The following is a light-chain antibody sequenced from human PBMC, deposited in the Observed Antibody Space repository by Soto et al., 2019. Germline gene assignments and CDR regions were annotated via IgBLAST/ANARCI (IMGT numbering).Light chain of an antibody. CDR1: SSNIGAGHD. Sequence: QSVLTQPPSVSGAPGRRVTMSCSGTSSNIGAGHDVHWYQQFPGTAPKVLIYANDNRPSGVPDRFSGSRSGTSASLAITGLQAEDEADYYCQCYDSSLSAVVFGGGTKVTVL. CDR2: AND. CDR3: QCYDSSLSAVV. J-gene: IGLJ2*01. V-gene: IGLV1-40*01.